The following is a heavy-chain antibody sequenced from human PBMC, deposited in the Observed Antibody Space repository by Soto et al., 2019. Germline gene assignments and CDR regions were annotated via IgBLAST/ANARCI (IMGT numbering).Heavy chain of an antibody. V-gene: IGHV1-24*01. Sequence: ASVKVSCKVSGYTLTELSMHWVRQAPGKGLEWMGGFDPEDGETIYEQKFQGRVTMTDDTSTDTDYMELSSLRSEDTDVYCCATGLLANTPDYYDMDVWGKGTTVNVSS. CDR2: FDPEDGET. D-gene: IGHD2-8*02. J-gene: IGHJ6*03. CDR1: GYTLTELS. CDR3: ATGLLANTPDYYDMDV.